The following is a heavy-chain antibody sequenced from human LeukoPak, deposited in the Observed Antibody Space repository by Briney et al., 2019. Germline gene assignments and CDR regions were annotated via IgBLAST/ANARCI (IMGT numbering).Heavy chain of an antibody. CDR2: IYYSGST. J-gene: IGHJ5*02. Sequence: SETLSLTCTVSGGSISSYYWSWIRQPPGKGLEWIGYIYYSGSTNYNPSLKSRVTISVDTSKNQFSLKLSSVTAADTAVYYCARLVVHVTTLNWFDPWGQGTLVTVSS. D-gene: IGHD4-17*01. V-gene: IGHV4-59*08. CDR1: GGSISSYY. CDR3: ARLVVHVTTLNWFDP.